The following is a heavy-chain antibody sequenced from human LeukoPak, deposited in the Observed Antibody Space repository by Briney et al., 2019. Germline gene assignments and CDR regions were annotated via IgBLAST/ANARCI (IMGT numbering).Heavy chain of an antibody. CDR3: ARFSSIAAAFDY. CDR2: IYTSGST. D-gene: IGHD6-6*01. V-gene: IGHV4-4*07. CDR1: GGSFSTYY. Sequence: SETLSLTCTVSGGSFSTYYWSWIRQPAGKGLEWIGRIYTSGSTNYDPSLKSRVTMSVDTSKNQFSPNLSSVTAADTAVYYCARFSSIAAAFDYWGQGTLVTVSS. J-gene: IGHJ4*02.